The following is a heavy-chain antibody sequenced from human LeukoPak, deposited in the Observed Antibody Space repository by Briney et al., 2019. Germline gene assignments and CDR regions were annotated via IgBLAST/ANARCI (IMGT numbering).Heavy chain of an antibody. V-gene: IGHV4-59*01. Sequence: SETLSLTCTVSGGSISSYYWSWIRQPPGKGLEWIGYIYYSGSTNYNPSLKSRVTISVDTSKNQFSLKLSSVPAADTALYYCARVVVIFGVAEGNWFDPWGQGTLVSVSS. J-gene: IGHJ5*02. D-gene: IGHD3-3*01. CDR2: IYYSGST. CDR3: ARVVVIFGVAEGNWFDP. CDR1: GGSISSYY.